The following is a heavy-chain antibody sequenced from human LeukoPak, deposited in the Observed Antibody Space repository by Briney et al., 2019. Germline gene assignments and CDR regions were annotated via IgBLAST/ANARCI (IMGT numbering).Heavy chain of an antibody. J-gene: IGHJ6*02. CDR3: ARQGCSGGSCYPGYYYYYGMDV. D-gene: IGHD2-15*01. CDR1: GYSFTSYW. Sequence: GESLKISRKGSGYSFTSYWIGWVRQMPGKGLEWMGIIYPGDSDTRYSPSFQGQVTISADKSISTAYLQWSSLKASDTAMYYCARQGCSGGSCYPGYYYYYGMDVWGQGTTVTVSS. V-gene: IGHV5-51*01. CDR2: IYPGDSDT.